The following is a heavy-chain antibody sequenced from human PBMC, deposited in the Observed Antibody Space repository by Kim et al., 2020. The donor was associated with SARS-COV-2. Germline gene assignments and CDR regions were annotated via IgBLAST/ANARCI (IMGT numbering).Heavy chain of an antibody. D-gene: IGHD1-1*01. Sequence: GGSLRLSCAASGFTFSSYGMHWVRQAPGKGLEWVAVISYDGSNKYYADSVKGRFTISRDNSKNTLYLQMNSLRAEDTAVYYCAKDRPLAGTRRERSSIDYWGQGTLVTVSS. CDR1: GFTFSSYG. V-gene: IGHV3-30*18. J-gene: IGHJ4*02. CDR2: ISYDGSNK. CDR3: AKDRPLAGTRRERSSIDY.